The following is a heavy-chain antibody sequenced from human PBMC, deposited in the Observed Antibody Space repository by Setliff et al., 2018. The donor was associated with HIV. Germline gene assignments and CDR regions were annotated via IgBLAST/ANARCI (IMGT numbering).Heavy chain of an antibody. D-gene: IGHD6-19*01. CDR1: GYTFTTYG. V-gene: IGHV1-18*04. Sequence: ASVKVSCKASGYTFTTYGISWVRQAPGHGLEWMGWISPNFGHTKYAQKFLDRVTMTIDTATSRAYLELRSLRSDDTAVYFCARLGSGWSDSYYYAMDIWGQGTTVTVSS. CDR3: ARLGSGWSDSYYYAMDI. J-gene: IGHJ6*02. CDR2: ISPNFGHT.